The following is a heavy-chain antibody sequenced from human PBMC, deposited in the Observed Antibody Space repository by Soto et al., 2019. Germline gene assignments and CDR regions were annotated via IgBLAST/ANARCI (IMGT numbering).Heavy chain of an antibody. CDR2: IYYSGST. J-gene: IGHJ2*01. CDR3: ARGEGYCSSTSCYWYFDL. D-gene: IGHD2-2*01. V-gene: IGHV4-59*01. Sequence: SETLSLTCTVSGGSISSYYWSWIRQPPGKGLEWIGYIYYSGSTNYNPSLKSRVTISVDTSKNQFSLKLSSVTAADTAVYYCARGEGYCSSTSCYWYFDLWGRGTLVTVSS. CDR1: GGSISSYY.